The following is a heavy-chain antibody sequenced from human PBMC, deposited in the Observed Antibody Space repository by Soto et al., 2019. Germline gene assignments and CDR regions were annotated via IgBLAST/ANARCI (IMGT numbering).Heavy chain of an antibody. J-gene: IGHJ6*02. CDR2: LDQSGGT. V-gene: IGHV4-34*01. Sequence: TLSLTCAVVGDSLRGQSWNWIRQSPGKGLEWIGELDQSGGTNYNPSLKSRAIISDDTSKNQFSLTLTSVTAADTAVYYCAREDSNGWSGESLDVWGQGTTVTVSS. D-gene: IGHD6-19*01. CDR1: GDSLRGQS. CDR3: AREDSNGWSGESLDV.